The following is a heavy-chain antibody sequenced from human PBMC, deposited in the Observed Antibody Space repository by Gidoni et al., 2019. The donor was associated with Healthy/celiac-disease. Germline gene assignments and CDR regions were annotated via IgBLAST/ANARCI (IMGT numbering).Heavy chain of an antibody. CDR1: GFTFSSYA. CDR3: AREGGLRYFDWSLPPVGPADY. D-gene: IGHD3-9*01. Sequence: QVQLVESGGGVVQPGRSLRLSCAASGFTFSSYAMHWVRQAPGKGLEWVAVISYDGSNKYYADSVKGRFTISRDNSKNTLYLQMNSLRAEDTAVYYCAREGGLRYFDWSLPPVGPADYWGQGTLVTVSS. V-gene: IGHV3-30-3*01. CDR2: ISYDGSNK. J-gene: IGHJ4*02.